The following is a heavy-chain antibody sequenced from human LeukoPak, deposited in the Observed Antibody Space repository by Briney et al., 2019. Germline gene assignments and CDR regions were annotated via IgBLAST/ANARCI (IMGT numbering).Heavy chain of an antibody. D-gene: IGHD3-3*01. CDR2: IKHDGSEK. Sequence: PGGSLRLSCAASGFTFSSYAMSWVRQAPGKGLEWVASIKHDGSEKYYVDSVRGRFTIPRDNTMNSLYLQMSSLRAEDTAVYYCATDRGWRTSGYYLYYFEYWGQGTLVTYSS. CDR3: ATDRGWRTSGYYLYYFEY. J-gene: IGHJ4*02. V-gene: IGHV3-7*01. CDR1: GFTFSSYA.